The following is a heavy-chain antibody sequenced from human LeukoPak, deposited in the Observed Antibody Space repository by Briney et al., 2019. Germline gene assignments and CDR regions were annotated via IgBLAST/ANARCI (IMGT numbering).Heavy chain of an antibody. CDR1: GGTFSSYA. Sequence: GASVKVSCKASGGTFSSYAISWVRQAPGQGLEWMGGIIPIFGTANYAQKFQGRVTITTDESTSTAYMELSSLRSEDTAVYYCARDGYYDFWSGYLTDNWFDPWGQGTLVTVSS. D-gene: IGHD3-3*01. V-gene: IGHV1-69*05. CDR2: IIPIFGTA. J-gene: IGHJ5*02. CDR3: ARDGYYDFWSGYLTDNWFDP.